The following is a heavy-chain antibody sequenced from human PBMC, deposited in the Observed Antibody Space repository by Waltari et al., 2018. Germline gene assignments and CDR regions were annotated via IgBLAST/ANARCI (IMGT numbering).Heavy chain of an antibody. CDR2: IYPGDSDT. Sequence: EVQLVQSGAEVKKPGESLRFSCRDFGYGLECFLLTRVRQMPGKGLEWMGNIYPGDSDTRYNPSFQGQVTISADKSVSTVYLQWNSLKASDSAMYYCARRILTAEGTTLNWFDPWGQGTQVTVSS. CDR3: ARRILTAEGTTLNWFDP. CDR1: GYGLECFL. V-gene: IGHV5-51*01. J-gene: IGHJ5*02. D-gene: IGHD1-1*01.